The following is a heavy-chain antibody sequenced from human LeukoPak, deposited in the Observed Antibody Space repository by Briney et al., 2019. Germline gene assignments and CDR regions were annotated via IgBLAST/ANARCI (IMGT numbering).Heavy chain of an antibody. CDR3: ASWGRDGYNYDY. CDR2: IYSGGST. D-gene: IGHD5-24*01. Sequence: GGSLRLSCAASGFTVSSNYMSWVRQAPGKGLEWVSVIYSGGSTYYADSVKGRFTISRDNSKSTLYLQMNSLRAEDTAVYYCASWGRDGYNYDYWGQGTLVTVSS. J-gene: IGHJ4*02. CDR1: GFTVSSNY. V-gene: IGHV3-53*01.